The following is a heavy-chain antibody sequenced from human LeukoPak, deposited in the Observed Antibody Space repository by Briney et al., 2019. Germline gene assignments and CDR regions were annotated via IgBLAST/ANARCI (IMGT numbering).Heavy chain of an antibody. CDR1: ECTCSNYG. Sequence: PGGSLRLSCAASECTCSNYGMHWVRQAPGKGLVWVARIDSVGSTTTYADSVKGRFTISRDNAKNTLYLQMNSLRVEDTAVYYCARHTAFVLFDYWGQGTLVSVSS. CDR2: IDSVGSTT. D-gene: IGHD6-6*01. CDR3: ARHTAFVLFDY. J-gene: IGHJ4*02. V-gene: IGHV3-74*01.